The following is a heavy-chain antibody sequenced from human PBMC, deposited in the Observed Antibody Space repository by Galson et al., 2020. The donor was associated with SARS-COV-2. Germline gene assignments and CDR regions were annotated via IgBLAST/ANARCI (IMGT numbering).Heavy chain of an antibody. CDR3: AGLRTNCYFDY. CDR1: GLTFSGYG. V-gene: IGHV3-33*01. D-gene: IGHD1-1*01. CDR2: IWHDGNTI. J-gene: IGHJ4*02. Sequence: GGYLRLSCAASGLTFSGYGMHWVRQAPGKGLEWVALIWHDGNTIYYADSVKGRFTISRDNSKNTLYLDMNSLRAEDTAVYYCAGLRTNCYFDYWGQGTLVTVS.